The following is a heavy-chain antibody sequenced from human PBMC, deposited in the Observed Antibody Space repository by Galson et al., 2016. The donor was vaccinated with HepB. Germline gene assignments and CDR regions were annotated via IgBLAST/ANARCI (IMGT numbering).Heavy chain of an antibody. CDR2: IWFDASNK. Sequence: SLRLSCAASGFTFSNFAMHWVRQAPGKGLEWVAIIWFDASNKYYADPVKGRFTISRDNSKNTLYLQMNSLRVEDTAIYYCVRGGPFDPWGQGTQVTVSS. V-gene: IGHV3-33*01. CDR1: GFTFSNFA. CDR3: VRGGPFDP. J-gene: IGHJ5*02. D-gene: IGHD1-26*01.